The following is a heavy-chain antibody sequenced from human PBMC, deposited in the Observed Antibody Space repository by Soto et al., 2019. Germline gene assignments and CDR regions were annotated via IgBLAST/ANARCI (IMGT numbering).Heavy chain of an antibody. J-gene: IGHJ4*02. D-gene: IGHD2-15*01. CDR2: IKQDGSEK. CDR1: GFTFSSYW. V-gene: IGHV3-7*01. Sequence: PGGSMRLSCAASGFTFSSYWMSWVRQAPGKGLEWVANIKQDGSEKYYVDSVKGRFTISRDNAKNSLYLQMNSLRAEDTAVYYCAREQSPTVVAAIYWFDYWGQGTLVTVSS. CDR3: AREQSPTVVAAIYWFDY.